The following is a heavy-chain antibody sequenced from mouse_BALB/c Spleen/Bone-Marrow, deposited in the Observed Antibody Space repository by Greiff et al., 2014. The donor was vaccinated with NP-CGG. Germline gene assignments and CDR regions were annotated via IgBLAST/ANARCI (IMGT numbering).Heavy chain of an antibody. Sequence: SGAELVRPGASVKVSCKASGYTFTGYWINWVKQRPGQGLEWIGNIYPSDSYTNYNQNFKDKATLTVDKSSSTAYMQLSSPTSEDSAVYYCTRQYGNYYAMDYWGQGTSVTVSS. J-gene: IGHJ4*01. CDR3: TRQYGNYYAMDY. D-gene: IGHD2-10*02. CDR2: IYPSDSYT. V-gene: IGHV1-69*02. CDR1: GYTFTGYW.